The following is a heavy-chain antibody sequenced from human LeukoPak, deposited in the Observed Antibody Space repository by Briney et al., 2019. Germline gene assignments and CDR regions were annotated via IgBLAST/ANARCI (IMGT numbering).Heavy chain of an antibody. CDR3: ARWEGDGYNYALSIKY. D-gene: IGHD5-24*01. V-gene: IGHV4-39*07. Sequence: NPSETLSPTCTVSGGSISSSSYYWGWIRQPPGKGLEWIGSIYYSGSTYYNPSLKSRVTISVDTSKNQFSLKLSSVTAADTAVYYCARWEGDGYNYALSIKYWGQGTLVTVSS. CDR2: IYYSGST. CDR1: GGSISSSSYY. J-gene: IGHJ4*02.